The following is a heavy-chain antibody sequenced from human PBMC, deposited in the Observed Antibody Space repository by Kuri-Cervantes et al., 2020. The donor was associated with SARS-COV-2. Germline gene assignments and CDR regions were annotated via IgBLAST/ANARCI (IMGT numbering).Heavy chain of an antibody. Sequence: ASVKVSCKASGYTFTGYYMHWVRQAPGQGLEWMGWINPNSGGTNYAQKFQGRVTMTRDTSISTAYMELSRLRSDDTAVYYCARGAGVGLANDYFDYWGQGTLVTVSS. CDR2: INPNSGGT. CDR3: ARGAGVGLANDYFDY. D-gene: IGHD3-3*01. V-gene: IGHV1-2*02. J-gene: IGHJ4*02. CDR1: GYTFTGYY.